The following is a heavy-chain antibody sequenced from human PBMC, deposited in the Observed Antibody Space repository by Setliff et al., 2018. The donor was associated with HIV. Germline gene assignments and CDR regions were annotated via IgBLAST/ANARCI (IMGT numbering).Heavy chain of an antibody. Sequence: SETLSLTCTVSDGSFSSDYWTWIRQTPGKGLEWIGYIYYSGSAKYNPSLTSRVTISVDTSKNHFSLKLTSVTAADTAVYYCARAEMATIVAFDIWGQGTMVTVSS. J-gene: IGHJ3*02. CDR1: DGSFSSDY. V-gene: IGHV4-59*01. D-gene: IGHD5-12*01. CDR2: IYYSGSA. CDR3: ARAEMATIVAFDI.